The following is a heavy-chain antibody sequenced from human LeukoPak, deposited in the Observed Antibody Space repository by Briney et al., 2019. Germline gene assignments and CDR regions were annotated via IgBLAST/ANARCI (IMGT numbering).Heavy chain of an antibody. J-gene: IGHJ4*02. Sequence: PGGSLRLSCAASGFTFSSHEMNWVRQAPGKGLEWVSYISSSGSAKYYADSVKGRFTISRDNANNSLDLQMNSLRAEDTAVYYCARAAHYDSSGYYRPDYWGQGTLVTVSS. V-gene: IGHV3-48*03. CDR2: ISSSGSAK. CDR1: GFTFSSHE. CDR3: ARAAHYDSSGYYRPDY. D-gene: IGHD3-22*01.